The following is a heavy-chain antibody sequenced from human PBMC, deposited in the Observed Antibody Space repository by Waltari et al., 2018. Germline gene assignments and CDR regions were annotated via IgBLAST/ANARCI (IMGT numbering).Heavy chain of an antibody. V-gene: IGHV2-5*01. CDR3: ARLNYYDSSGYSNDNAFDI. CDR1: GFSLSTSGVG. CDR2: IYWNDDK. D-gene: IGHD3-22*01. Sequence: QITLKESGPTLVKPTQTLTLTCTFSGFSLSTSGVGVGWIRQPPGTALEWLALIYWNDDKRYSPSLKSRLTITKDTSKNQVVLTMTNMDPVDTATYYCARLNYYDSSGYSNDNAFDIWGQGTMVTVSS. J-gene: IGHJ3*02.